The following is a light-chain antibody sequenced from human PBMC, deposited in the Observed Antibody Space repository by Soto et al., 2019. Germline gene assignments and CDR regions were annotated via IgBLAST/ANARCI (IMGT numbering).Light chain of an antibody. J-gene: IGKJ1*01. CDR2: AAS. CDR3: LQHYSHPPWT. Sequence: DIQMTQSPSSLSASVGDRVTITCRASQAIRNDLNWYQQKPGKAPKRLIYAASSLQSGVPSRFSGSGSETEFTLTVSALQPEDSATYYCLQHYSHPPWTFGQGTKVEIK. CDR1: QAIRND. V-gene: IGKV1-17*01.